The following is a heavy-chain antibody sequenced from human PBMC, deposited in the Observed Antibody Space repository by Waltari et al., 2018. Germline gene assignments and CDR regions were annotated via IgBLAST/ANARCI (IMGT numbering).Heavy chain of an antibody. D-gene: IGHD1-1*01. Sequence: GWVRQPPGQGLEWSGTMSYTGATYSSPSLESRVTVSRDTSKNQLSLKLVSVTAADTAVYYCATYIGASVGTAAFDVWGQGTMVAVSS. V-gene: IGHV4-39*01. CDR2: MSYTGAT. J-gene: IGHJ3*01. CDR3: ATYIGASVGTAAFDV.